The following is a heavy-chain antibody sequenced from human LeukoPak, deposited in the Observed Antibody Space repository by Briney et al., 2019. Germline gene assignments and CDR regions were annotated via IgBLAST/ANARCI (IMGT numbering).Heavy chain of an antibody. V-gene: IGHV5-51*01. CDR1: GYTFSSNW. CDR2: IYPGDSDT. J-gene: IGHJ5*02. CDR3: ARQWLYYDSSAYRNYNCFDP. D-gene: IGHD3-22*01. Sequence: GESLKISCKGSGYTFSSNWIGWVRQMPGKGLEWMGIIYPGDSDTRYSPSFQGQVTISVDKSINTAYLQWSSLKASDTAMYYCARQWLYYDSSAYRNYNCFDPWGQGTLVTVSS.